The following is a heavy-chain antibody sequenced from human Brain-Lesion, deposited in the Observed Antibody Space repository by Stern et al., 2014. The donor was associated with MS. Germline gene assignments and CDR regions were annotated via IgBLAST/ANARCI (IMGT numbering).Heavy chain of an antibody. CDR2: ISYDGSDK. J-gene: IGHJ4*02. CDR3: ARGGAVTTSDYSLDY. D-gene: IGHD4-17*01. CDR1: GFTFSYHA. V-gene: IGHV3-30*01. Sequence: VQLVESGGGVVQPGRSLRLSCAASGFTFSYHAMHWVRQAPGKGLEWVALISYDGSDKNDADSVKGRSTISRDNSRNTLYLQKNSLRVDDTAVYYCARGGAVTTSDYSLDYWGQGILVTVSS.